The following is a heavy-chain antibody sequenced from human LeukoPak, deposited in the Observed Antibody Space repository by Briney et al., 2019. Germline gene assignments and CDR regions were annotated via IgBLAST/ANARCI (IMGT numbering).Heavy chain of an antibody. Sequence: GGSLRLSCAASGFTFSSYGMHWVRQAPGKGLEWVAFIRYDGSNKYYADSVKGRFTISRDNSKNTLYLHVNSLRPEDTAVYYCAKIGYSGSGVGYYMDVWGKGTTVTISS. CDR1: GFTFSSYG. V-gene: IGHV3-30*02. CDR2: IRYDGSNK. J-gene: IGHJ6*03. D-gene: IGHD3-10*01. CDR3: AKIGYSGSGVGYYMDV.